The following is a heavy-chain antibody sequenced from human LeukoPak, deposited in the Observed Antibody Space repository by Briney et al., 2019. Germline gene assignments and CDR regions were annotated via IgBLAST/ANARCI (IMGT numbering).Heavy chain of an antibody. V-gene: IGHV1-46*01. CDR3: AREGDVDTATWHWFHP. J-gene: IGHJ5*02. CDR1: GYTFTSYY. D-gene: IGHD5-18*01. Sequence: GASVKVSCKASGYTFTSYYMHWVRQAPVQGLECVGIIKPSGGSTSYAQKLQGRVTMTRDTSTSAVYMELSSLRSEDTAVYYCAREGDVDTATWHWFHPWGQGTLVTVYS. CDR2: IKPSGGST.